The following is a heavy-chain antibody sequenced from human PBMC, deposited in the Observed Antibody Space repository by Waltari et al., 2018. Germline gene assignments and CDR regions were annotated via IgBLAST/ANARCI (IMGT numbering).Heavy chain of an antibody. V-gene: IGHV3-30-3*01. CDR1: GFTFSSYA. D-gene: IGHD6-19*01. CDR2: ISYDGSNK. CDR3: ARDTNSGWHGDFDY. Sequence: QVQLVESGGGVVQPGRSLRLSCAASGFTFSSYAMHWVRQAPGKGLGWVAVISYDGSNKYYADSVKGRVTISRDNSKNTLYLQMNSLRAEDTAVYYCARDTNSGWHGDFDYWGQGTLVTVSS. J-gene: IGHJ4*02.